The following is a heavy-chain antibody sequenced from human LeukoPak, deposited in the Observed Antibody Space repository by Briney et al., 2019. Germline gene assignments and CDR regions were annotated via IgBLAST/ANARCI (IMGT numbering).Heavy chain of an antibody. Sequence: GGSLRLSCAASGFTFSSYAMSWVRQAPGKGLEWVSAISGSGGSTYYADTVKGRFTISRDNSKNTLYLQMNSLRAEDTAVYYCAKSFGVVIILYYFDYWGQGTLVTVSS. CDR2: ISGSGGST. D-gene: IGHD3-3*01. J-gene: IGHJ4*02. V-gene: IGHV3-23*01. CDR1: GFTFSSYA. CDR3: AKSFGVVIILYYFDY.